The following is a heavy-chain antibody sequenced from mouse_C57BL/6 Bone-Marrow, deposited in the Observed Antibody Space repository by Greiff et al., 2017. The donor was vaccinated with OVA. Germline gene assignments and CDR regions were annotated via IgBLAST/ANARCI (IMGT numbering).Heavy chain of an antibody. CDR3: ARPGGYAMDY. Sequence: EVQWVESGGGLVKPGGSLKLSCAASGFTFSDYGMHWVRQAPEKGLEWVAYISSGSSTIYYADTVKGRFTISRDNAKNTLFLQMTSLRSEDTAMYYCARPGGYAMDYWGQGTSVTVSS. J-gene: IGHJ4*01. CDR1: GFTFSDYG. CDR2: ISSGSSTI. V-gene: IGHV5-17*01.